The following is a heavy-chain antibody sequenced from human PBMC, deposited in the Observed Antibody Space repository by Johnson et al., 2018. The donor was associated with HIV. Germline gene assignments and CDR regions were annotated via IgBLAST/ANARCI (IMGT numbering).Heavy chain of an antibody. CDR2: ISYDGRNR. Sequence: QVQLVESGGDLVQPGGSLRLSCATSGFPFSTYAFHWVRQSPGKGLEWVAVISYDGRNRYYADSVKGRFTISRDNSKNTLYLQMSSLRAEDTAVYYCARGGIIHDAFDIWGQGTMVTVSS. V-gene: IGHV3-30*15. J-gene: IGHJ3*02. CDR1: GFPFSTYA. D-gene: IGHD1-1*01. CDR3: ARGGIIHDAFDI.